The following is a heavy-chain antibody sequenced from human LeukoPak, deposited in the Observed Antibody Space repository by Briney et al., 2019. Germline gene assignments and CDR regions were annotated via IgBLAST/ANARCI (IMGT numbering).Heavy chain of an antibody. J-gene: IGHJ4*02. CDR2: INWNGGST. CDR3: ARVGDTGLGYCSSTSCYLPDY. D-gene: IGHD2-2*01. CDR1: GFTFDDYG. V-gene: IGHV3-20*04. Sequence: GGSLRLSCAASGFTFDDYGMSWVRQAPGKGLEWVSGINWNGGSTGYADSVKGRFTISRDNAKNSLYLQMSSLRAEDTALYYCARVGDTGLGYCSSTSCYLPDYWGQGTLVTVSS.